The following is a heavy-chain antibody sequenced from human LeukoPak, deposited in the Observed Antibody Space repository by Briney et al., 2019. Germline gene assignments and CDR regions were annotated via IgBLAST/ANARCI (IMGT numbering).Heavy chain of an antibody. Sequence: GGSLTLSCAASGFTFSNAWMSWVRQAPGKGLEWVGRIKSKTDGGTTDYAAPVKGRFTISRDDSKNTLYLQMNSLKTEDTAVYYCTTGIATAAIPPHYDDYWGQGTLVTVSS. CDR1: GFTFSNAW. V-gene: IGHV3-15*01. CDR3: TTGIATAAIPPHYDDY. CDR2: IKSKTDGGTT. J-gene: IGHJ4*02. D-gene: IGHD6-13*01.